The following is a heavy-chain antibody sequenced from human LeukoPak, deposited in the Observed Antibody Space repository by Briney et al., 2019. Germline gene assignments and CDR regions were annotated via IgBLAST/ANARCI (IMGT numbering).Heavy chain of an antibody. CDR2: IYYSGST. CDR3: ARGNYYDSSGPQRKIYYYYAMDV. Sequence: SETLSLTCTVSGGSINSYYWSWIRQPPGKGLEYIGYIYYSGSTNYNPSLKSRVTISIDTSKNQFSLKLSSVTAADTAVYYCARGNYYDSSGPQRKIYYYYAMDVWGQGTTVTVSS. J-gene: IGHJ6*02. CDR1: GGSINSYY. V-gene: IGHV4-59*08. D-gene: IGHD3-22*01.